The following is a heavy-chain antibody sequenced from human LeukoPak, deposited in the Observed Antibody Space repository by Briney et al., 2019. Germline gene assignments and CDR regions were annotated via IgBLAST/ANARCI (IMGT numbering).Heavy chain of an antibody. CDR2: IYYSGST. Sequence: PSDTLSLTCTVSGGSISSGGYYWSWIRQHPGKGLEWIGYIYYSGSTYYNPSLKSRVTISVDTSKNQFSLKLSSVTAADTAVYYCARAPSGGIWDFDSWGQGTLVTVSS. J-gene: IGHJ4*02. D-gene: IGHD2-15*01. CDR1: GGSISSGGYY. CDR3: ARAPSGGIWDFDS. V-gene: IGHV4-31*03.